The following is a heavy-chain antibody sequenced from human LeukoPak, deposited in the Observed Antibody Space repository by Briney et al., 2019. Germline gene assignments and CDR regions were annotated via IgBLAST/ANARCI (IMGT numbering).Heavy chain of an antibody. CDR1: GFTFSDYY. V-gene: IGHV3-11*06. D-gene: IGHD3-10*01. CDR2: ISGSSSYT. CDR3: ARDRVIMVRGAESLFGY. Sequence: GGSLRLSCAASGFTFSDYYMNWIRQAPGKGLEWVSYISGSSSYTKYADSVKGRFTISRDNAKNTLYLQMTSLRAEDTAVYFCARDRVIMVRGAESLFGYWGQGTLVTVSS. J-gene: IGHJ4*02.